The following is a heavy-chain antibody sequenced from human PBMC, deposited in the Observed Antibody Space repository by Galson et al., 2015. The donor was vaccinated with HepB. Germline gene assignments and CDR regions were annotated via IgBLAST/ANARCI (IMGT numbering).Heavy chain of an antibody. Sequence: TLSLTCTVSGGSISSGCYYWSWIRQHPGKGLEWIGYIYYSGSTYYNPSLKSRVTISVDTSKNQFSLKLSSVTAADTAVYYCASRGAHGDSIRDYYFDYWGQGTLVTVSS. CDR1: GGSISSGCYY. CDR2: IYYSGST. CDR3: ASRGAHGDSIRDYYFDY. V-gene: IGHV4-31*03. D-gene: IGHD4-17*01. J-gene: IGHJ4*02.